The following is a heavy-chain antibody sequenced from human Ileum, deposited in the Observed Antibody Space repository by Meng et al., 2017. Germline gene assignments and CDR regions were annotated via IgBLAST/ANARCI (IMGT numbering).Heavy chain of an antibody. D-gene: IGHD3-22*01. CDR3: ARSAFYGGSGYYFQD. CDR1: GFTFSSYW. J-gene: IGHJ1*01. Sequence: GGSLRLSCAASGFTFSSYWIHWVRQAPGEGLVWVSRINGDGSTTTYADSVKGRFTISRDNAKNTLYLQMDSLRVEDTAVYYCARSAFYGGSGYYFQDWGQGTRVTVSS. V-gene: IGHV3-74*01. CDR2: INGDGSTT.